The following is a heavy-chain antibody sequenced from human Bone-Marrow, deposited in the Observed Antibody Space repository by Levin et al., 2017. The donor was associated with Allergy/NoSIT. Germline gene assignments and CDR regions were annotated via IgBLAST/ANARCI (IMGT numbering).Heavy chain of an antibody. D-gene: IGHD1-14*01. CDR3: AKKQGGTTGFSFDV. Sequence: GESLKISCDASGFTLSDYAMSWVRQAPGKGLEWVSVITGGGFNTYYGDSVKGRFTVSRDNSKNTLYLELNSLRAEDTAVYYCAKKQGGTTGFSFDVWGQGTMLTVSS. CDR1: GFTLSDYA. V-gene: IGHV3-23*01. CDR2: ITGGGFNT. J-gene: IGHJ3*01.